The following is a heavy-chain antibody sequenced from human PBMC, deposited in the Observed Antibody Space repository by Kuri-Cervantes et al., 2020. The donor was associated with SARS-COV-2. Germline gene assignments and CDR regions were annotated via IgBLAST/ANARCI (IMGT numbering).Heavy chain of an antibody. Sequence: ETLSLTCAASGFTFSSYDMHWVRQATGKGLEWVSAIGTAGDTYYPGSVKGRFTISRDSAKNSVSLQMNSLRAEDSGIYFCARLIAAAGTGFDSWGQGALVTVSS. CDR3: ARLIAAAGTGFDS. CDR2: IGTAGDT. D-gene: IGHD6-13*01. J-gene: IGHJ4*02. V-gene: IGHV3-13*01. CDR1: GFTFSSYD.